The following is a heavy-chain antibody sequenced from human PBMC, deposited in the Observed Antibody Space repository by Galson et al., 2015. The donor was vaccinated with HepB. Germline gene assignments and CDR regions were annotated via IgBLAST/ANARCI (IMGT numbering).Heavy chain of an antibody. J-gene: IGHJ6*04. Sequence: SVKVSCKASGYTFTSYDINWVRQATGQGLEWMGWMNPNSGNTGYAQKFQGRVTMTRNTSISTAYMELSSLRSEDTAVSYCASVTKPPGPYFGMDLSRKGTPVTVS. CDR3: ASVTKPPGPYFGMDL. D-gene: IGHD1-1*01. V-gene: IGHV1-8*01. CDR1: GYTFTSYD. CDR2: MNPNSGNT.